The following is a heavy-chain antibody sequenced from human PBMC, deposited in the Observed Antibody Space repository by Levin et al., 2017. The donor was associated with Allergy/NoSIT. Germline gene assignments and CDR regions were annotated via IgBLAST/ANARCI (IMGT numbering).Heavy chain of an antibody. D-gene: IGHD2-15*01. Sequence: AGGSLRLSCTASGFTFSGYWMSWVRQAPGKGLEWVANIKPDGSENYYVDSVRGRFTISRDNAKYSVYLQMNSLRAEDTAVYYCARGGSKRYDYWGQGTLVNVSS. J-gene: IGHJ4*02. V-gene: IGHV3-7*01. CDR1: GFTFSGYW. CDR3: ARGGSKRYDY. CDR2: IKPDGSEN.